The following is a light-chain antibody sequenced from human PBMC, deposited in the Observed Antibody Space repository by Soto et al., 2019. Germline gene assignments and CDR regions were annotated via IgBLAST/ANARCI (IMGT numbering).Light chain of an antibody. J-gene: IGLJ2*01. CDR1: SSDGGGYNY. CDR2: DVN. CDR3: CSYAGSYSWV. Sequence: QSALTQPRSVSGSPGQSVTLSCTGTSSDGGGYNYVSWYQQHAGKAPKLMIFDVNKRPSGVPDRFSGSKSGNTASLTISGLQAEDEADYYCCSYAGSYSWVFGGGTKVTVL. V-gene: IGLV2-11*01.